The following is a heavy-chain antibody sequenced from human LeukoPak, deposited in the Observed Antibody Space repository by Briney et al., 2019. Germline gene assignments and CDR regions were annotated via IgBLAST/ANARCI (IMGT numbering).Heavy chain of an antibody. CDR3: ARDPAGDYGY. CDR1: GAAVSAYF. Sequence: SETLSLTCSVSGAAVSAYFWSWLRQPPGKGLEWIGYIHSSGITKYNPSLKGRVTMSVDTSKNQFSLKVMSVTSADTAVYYCARDPAGDYGYWGQGTLVTISS. J-gene: IGHJ4*02. V-gene: IGHV4-59*02. CDR2: IHSSGIT. D-gene: IGHD4-17*01.